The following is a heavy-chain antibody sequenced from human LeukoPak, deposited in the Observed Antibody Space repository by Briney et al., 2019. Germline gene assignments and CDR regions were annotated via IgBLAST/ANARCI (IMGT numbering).Heavy chain of an antibody. CDR2: ISYDGSNK. CDR3: ARDLLGLPFDY. CDR1: GFTFSSYA. D-gene: IGHD2/OR15-2a*01. Sequence: GGSLRLSCAASGFTFSSYAMHWVRQAPGKGLEWVAVISYDGSNKYYADSVKGRFTISRDNSKNTLYPQMNSLRAEDTAVYYCARDLLGLPFDYWGQGTLVTVSS. V-gene: IGHV3-30*04. J-gene: IGHJ4*02.